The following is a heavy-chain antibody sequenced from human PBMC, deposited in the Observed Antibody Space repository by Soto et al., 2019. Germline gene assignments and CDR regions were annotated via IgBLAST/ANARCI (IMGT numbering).Heavy chain of an antibody. CDR3: ASAEGLWFGELSH. CDR2: ISYDGSNK. CDR1: GFTFSSYG. V-gene: IGHV3-30*03. D-gene: IGHD3-10*01. J-gene: IGHJ4*02. Sequence: QVQLVESGGGVVQPGRSLRLSCAASGFTFSSYGMHWVRQAPGKGLEWVAVISYDGSNKYYADSVKGRFTISRDNSNNTLYLQMNSLRAEDTAVYYCASAEGLWFGELSHWGQGTLVTVSS.